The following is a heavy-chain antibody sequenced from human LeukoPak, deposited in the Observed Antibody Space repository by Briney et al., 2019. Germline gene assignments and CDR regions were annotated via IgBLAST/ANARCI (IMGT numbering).Heavy chain of an antibody. V-gene: IGHV1-46*01. Sequence: ASVKVSCKASGYIFTSYYMHWVRQAPGQGLEWVGIINPSGGSINYAQKFQGRVTMTRDMSTSTVYMELSSLRSEDRAVYYCARALTHRRLMDTTMEQHWFDPWGQGTLVTVSS. D-gene: IGHD5-18*01. CDR1: GYIFTSYY. CDR3: ARALTHRRLMDTTMEQHWFDP. CDR2: INPSGGSI. J-gene: IGHJ5*02.